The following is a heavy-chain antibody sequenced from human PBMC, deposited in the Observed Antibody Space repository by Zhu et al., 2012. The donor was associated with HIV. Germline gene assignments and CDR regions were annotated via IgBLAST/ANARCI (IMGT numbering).Heavy chain of an antibody. CDR2: VYYTGTT. Sequence: QVQLQESGPGLVKPSETLSLTCSVSGGSTSSHYWGWIRQPPGKGLEWIGYVYYTGTTNYNPSLKSRVTISLDMSKNQFSLKLTSVTAADTAVYYCARLRDTSGYYYPFDYWGQGTLVTVSS. D-gene: IGHD3-22*01. V-gene: IGHV4-59*11. J-gene: IGHJ4*02. CDR3: ARLRDTSGYYYPFDY. CDR1: GGSTSSHY.